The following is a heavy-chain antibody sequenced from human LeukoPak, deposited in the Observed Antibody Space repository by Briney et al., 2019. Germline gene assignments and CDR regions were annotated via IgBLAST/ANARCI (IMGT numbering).Heavy chain of an antibody. J-gene: IGHJ6*03. CDR2: IWYGGSNK. V-gene: IGHV3-30*02. CDR3: AKGGGIAARPHYYYYYMDV. Sequence: GGSLRLSCAASGFTFSSYGMHWVRQAPGKGLEWVAVIWYGGSNKYYADSVKGRFTISRDNSKNTLYLQMNSLRAEDTAVYYCAKGGGIAARPHYYYYYMDVWGKGTTVTVSS. CDR1: GFTFSSYG. D-gene: IGHD6-6*01.